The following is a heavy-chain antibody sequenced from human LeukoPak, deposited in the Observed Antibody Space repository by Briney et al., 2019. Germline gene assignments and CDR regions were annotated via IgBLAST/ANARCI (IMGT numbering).Heavy chain of an antibody. V-gene: IGHV1-46*01. CDR1: GYTFTSYY. Sequence: ASVKVSCKASGYTFTSYYMHWVRQAPGQGLEWMGIINPSGGSTSYAQKFQGRVTMTRDTSTSTVYMELSSLRSEDTAVYYCARVVRVTAADDYYYYMDVWGKGTTVTVSS. J-gene: IGHJ6*03. D-gene: IGHD2-15*01. CDR2: INPSGGST. CDR3: ARVVRVTAADDYYYYMDV.